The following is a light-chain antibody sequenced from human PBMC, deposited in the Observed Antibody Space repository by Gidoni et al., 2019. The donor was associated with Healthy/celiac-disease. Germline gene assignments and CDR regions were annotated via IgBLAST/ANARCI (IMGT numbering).Light chain of an antibody. Sequence: DIVMTQSPLSLPVTPGEPASISCRSSQSLLHSNGYNYLDWYLQKPGQSPQPLIYLGSNRASGVPDRFSGSGSGTDFTLKISRVEAEDVGVYYCMQALQTPIFTCGPGTKLDIK. CDR2: LGS. V-gene: IGKV2-28*01. CDR1: QSLLHSNGYNY. CDR3: MQALQTPIFT. J-gene: IGKJ3*01.